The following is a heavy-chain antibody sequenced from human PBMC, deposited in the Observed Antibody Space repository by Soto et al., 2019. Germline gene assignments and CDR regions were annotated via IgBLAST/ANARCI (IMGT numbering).Heavy chain of an antibody. J-gene: IGHJ6*03. CDR1: GGSISSYY. V-gene: IGHV4-59*01. CDR2: IYYSGST. Sequence: SETLSLTCTVSGGSISSYYWSWIRQPPGKGLEWIGYIYYSGSTNYNPSLKSRVTISVDTSKNQFSLKLSSVTAADTAVYYCARDRLYGDYYYYYMDVWGKGTTVTVPS. CDR3: ARDRLYGDYYYYYMDV. D-gene: IGHD4-17*01.